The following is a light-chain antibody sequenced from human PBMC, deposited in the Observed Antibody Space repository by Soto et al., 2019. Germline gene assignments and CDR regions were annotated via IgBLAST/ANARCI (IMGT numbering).Light chain of an antibody. CDR3: NSYTSSTSRPYV. J-gene: IGLJ1*01. CDR1: TKDVGGYNY. CDR2: EVS. V-gene: IGLV2-14*01. Sequence: QSALTQPASVSGSPGQSITISCTGTTKDVGGYNYVSWYQQHPGKAPKLLIFEVSSRPSGVSNRFSGSKSGNTASLTISALQAEDEADYFCNSYTSSTSRPYVFGTRTKVTVL.